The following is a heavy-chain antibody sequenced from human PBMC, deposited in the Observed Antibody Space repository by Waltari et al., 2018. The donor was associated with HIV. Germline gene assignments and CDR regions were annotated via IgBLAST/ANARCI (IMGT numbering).Heavy chain of an antibody. CDR3: ARTHYYDSSGYYFYYFDY. CDR2: INHSGST. V-gene: IGHV4-34*01. Sequence: QVQLQQWGAGLLKPSETLSLTCAVYGGSFSGYYWSWIRQPPGKGLEWIGEINHSGSTNYNPSLKIRVTISVDTSKNHFSLKLSSVTAADTAVYYCARTHYYDSSGYYFYYFDYWGQGTLVTVSS. CDR1: GGSFSGYY. J-gene: IGHJ4*02. D-gene: IGHD3-22*01.